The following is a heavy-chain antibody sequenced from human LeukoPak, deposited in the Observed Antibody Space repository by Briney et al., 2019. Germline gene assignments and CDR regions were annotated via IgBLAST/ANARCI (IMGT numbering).Heavy chain of an antibody. D-gene: IGHD2-15*01. J-gene: IGHJ4*02. CDR2: MSGRGVST. V-gene: IGHV3-23*01. CDR1: GFTFTNYA. CDR3: AKDCNGGNCYIDY. Sequence: GGSLRLSGAASGFTFTNYAMSWVRQAPGKGLEWVSGMSGRGVSTYYADSVKGRFTISSDNSKNTLYLQMNSLRAEDTAIYYCAKDCNGGNCYIDYWGQGTLVTVAS.